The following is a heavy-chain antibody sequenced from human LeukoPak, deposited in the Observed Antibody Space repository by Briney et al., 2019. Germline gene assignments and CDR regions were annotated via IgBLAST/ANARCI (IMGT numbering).Heavy chain of an antibody. D-gene: IGHD2-2*01. CDR1: GGTFSSYA. J-gene: IGHJ5*02. CDR3: ARDRANCSSTSCYVRWVGWFDP. V-gene: IGHV1-69*01. CDR2: IIPIFGTA. Sequence: SVKVSCKASGGTFSSYAISWVRQAPGQGLEWMGGIIPIFGTANYAQKFQGRVTITADESTSTAYMELSSLRSEDTAVYYCARDRANCSSTSCYVRWVGWFDPWGQGTLSPSPQ.